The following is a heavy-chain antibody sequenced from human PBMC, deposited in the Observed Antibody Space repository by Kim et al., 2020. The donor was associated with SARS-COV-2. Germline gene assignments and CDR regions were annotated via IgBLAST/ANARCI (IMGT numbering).Heavy chain of an antibody. D-gene: IGHD1-26*01. Sequence: LKSRGTISVDTSKNQFSLKLSSVTAADTAVYYCARGLGGGPRGYRGLFDPWGQGTLVTVSS. V-gene: IGHV4-34*01. J-gene: IGHJ5*02. CDR3: ARGLGGGPRGYRGLFDP.